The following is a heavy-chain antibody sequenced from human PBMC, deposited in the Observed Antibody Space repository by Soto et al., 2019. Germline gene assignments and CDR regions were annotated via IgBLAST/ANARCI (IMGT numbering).Heavy chain of an antibody. CDR1: GDSISSDKW. CDR2: IHPSGRT. Sequence: QVQLQESGPGLVKPSGPLSLTCAVSGDSISSDKWWSWVRQPPGKGLEWIGEIHPSGRTNYNPSLKSRVTILVEKSKNQVSLELSSMTAADTDVYYCARGGDWQFDYWGQGTLVTVSS. V-gene: IGHV4-4*02. D-gene: IGHD2-21*02. CDR3: ARGGDWQFDY. J-gene: IGHJ4*02.